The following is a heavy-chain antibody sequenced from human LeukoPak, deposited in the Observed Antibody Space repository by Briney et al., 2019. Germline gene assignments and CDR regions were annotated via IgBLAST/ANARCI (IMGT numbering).Heavy chain of an antibody. Sequence: SETLSLTXTVSGGSISSGSYYWSWIRQPAGKGLQWIGRIYTSGSANYNPSLKSRVTISVDTSKNQFSLKLSSVTAADTAVYYCARAAPDYYDSSGYYQTAFDIWGQGTMVTVSS. CDR1: GGSISSGSYY. V-gene: IGHV4-61*02. D-gene: IGHD3-22*01. J-gene: IGHJ3*02. CDR3: ARAAPDYYDSSGYYQTAFDI. CDR2: IYTSGSA.